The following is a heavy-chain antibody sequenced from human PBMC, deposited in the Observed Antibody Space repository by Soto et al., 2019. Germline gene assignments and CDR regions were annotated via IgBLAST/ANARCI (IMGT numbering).Heavy chain of an antibody. Sequence: GGSLRLSCAASGLSFSGSPIHWVRQASGKGLEWVGRIGSKPHSYATAYGASVKGRFTISRDDSENTAYLQMNRLKTEDTAMYYCTTYYGSDETFDYWGQGTLVTVSS. D-gene: IGHD3-10*01. CDR2: IGSKPHSYAT. V-gene: IGHV3-73*01. CDR3: TTYYGSDETFDY. J-gene: IGHJ4*02. CDR1: GLSFSGSP.